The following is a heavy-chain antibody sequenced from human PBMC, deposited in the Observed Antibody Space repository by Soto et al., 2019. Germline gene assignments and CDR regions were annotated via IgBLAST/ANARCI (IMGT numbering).Heavy chain of an antibody. Sequence: EVQLVETGGGLIQPGGSLRLSCAASGFTVSSNYMSWVRQAPGKGLEWVSVIYSGGSTYYADSVKGRFTISRDNSKNTLYLQMNSLRAEDTAVYYCASNGNSGFYYYYYGMDVWGQGTTVTVSS. CDR3: ASNGNSGFYYYYYGMDV. CDR2: IYSGGST. V-gene: IGHV3-53*02. J-gene: IGHJ6*02. CDR1: GFTVSSNY. D-gene: IGHD6-13*01.